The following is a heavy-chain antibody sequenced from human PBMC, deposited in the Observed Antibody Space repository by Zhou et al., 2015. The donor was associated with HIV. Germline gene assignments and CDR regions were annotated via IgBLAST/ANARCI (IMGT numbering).Heavy chain of an antibody. Sequence: QVQLVQSGAEVKKPGSSVKVSCKASGGTFSSYAISWVRQAPGQGLEWMGGIIPIFGTANYAQKFQGRVTITADESTSTAYMELSSLRSEDTAVYYCARERGYCSSTSCYERGAYYYYMDVWGKGTTVTVSS. CDR3: ARERGYCSSTSCYERGAYYYYMDV. CDR1: GGTFSSYA. J-gene: IGHJ6*03. CDR2: IIPIFGTA. V-gene: IGHV1-69*01. D-gene: IGHD2-2*01.